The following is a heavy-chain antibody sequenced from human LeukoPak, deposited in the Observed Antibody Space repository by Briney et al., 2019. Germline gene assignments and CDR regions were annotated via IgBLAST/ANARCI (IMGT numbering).Heavy chain of an antibody. CDR2: IKQDGSEK. CDR3: GRRRGMGSLDY. D-gene: IGHD2-8*01. V-gene: IGHV3-7*03. J-gene: IGHJ4*02. CDR1: GFTFSSYW. Sequence: PGESLRLSCAASGFTFSSYWMSWVRQAPGKGLEWVANIKQDGSEKNCVDSVRGRFTISRDNAKNSLYLQMNSLRAEDTAVYYCGRRRGMGSLDYWGQGTLVTVSS.